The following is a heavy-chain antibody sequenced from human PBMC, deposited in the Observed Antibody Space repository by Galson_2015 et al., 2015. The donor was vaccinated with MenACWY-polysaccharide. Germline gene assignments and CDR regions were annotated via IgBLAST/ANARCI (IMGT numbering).Heavy chain of an antibody. J-gene: IGHJ6*03. Sequence: LRLSCAASGFTFSSYSMNWVRQAPGKGLEWVSSISSSSSYIYYADSVKGRFTISRDNAKNSLYLQMNSLRAEDTAVYYCASLPSYYYYYMDVWGKGTTVTVSS. CDR2: ISSSSSYI. CDR3: ASLPSYYYYYMDV. V-gene: IGHV3-21*01. CDR1: GFTFSSYS.